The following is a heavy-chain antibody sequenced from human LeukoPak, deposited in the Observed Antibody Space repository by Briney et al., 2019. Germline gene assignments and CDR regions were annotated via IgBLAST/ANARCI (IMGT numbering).Heavy chain of an antibody. CDR1: GITLGNYG. D-gene: IGHD3-22*01. CDR2: ISDSGGRT. CDR3: AKRGVVIRVILVGFHKEAYYFDS. Sequence: GGSLRLSCAVAGITLGNYGMSWVRQAPGKGLEWVAGISDSGGRTNYADSVRGRFTISRDNPKNALYLQMNSLRAEDTAVYFCAKRGVVIRVILVGFHKEAYYFDSWGQGALVSVSS. V-gene: IGHV3-23*01. J-gene: IGHJ4*02.